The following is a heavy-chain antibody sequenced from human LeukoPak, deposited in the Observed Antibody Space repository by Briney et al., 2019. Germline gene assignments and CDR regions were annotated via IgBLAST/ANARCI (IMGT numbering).Heavy chain of an antibody. CDR2: INWNGGST. CDR1: GFTFDDYG. CDR3: ARGAPYYYGSGSYAFDI. J-gene: IGHJ3*02. Sequence: GGSLRLSCAASGFTFDDYGMSWVRHAPGKGLEWVSGINWNGGSTGYADSVKGRFTISRDNAKNSLYLQMNSLRAEDTALYYCARGAPYYYGSGSYAFDIWGQGTMVTVSS. V-gene: IGHV3-20*04. D-gene: IGHD3-10*01.